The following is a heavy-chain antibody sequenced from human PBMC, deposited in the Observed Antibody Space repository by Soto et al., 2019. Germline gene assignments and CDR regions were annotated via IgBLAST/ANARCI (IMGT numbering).Heavy chain of an antibody. CDR2: IYWNDDK. CDR3: ARTTQWPDYYYYGMDV. CDR1: GFSLSTSGVG. Sequence: QITLKESGPTLVKPTQTLTLTCTFSGFSLSTSGVGVVWIRQPPGKALEWLSLIYWNDDKRYSPSLKSMLNNTKDTTKNQVVLTMTKMDPVDTASYYCARTTQWPDYYYYGMDVWGQGTTVTVSS. D-gene: IGHD1-1*01. V-gene: IGHV2-5*01. J-gene: IGHJ6*02.